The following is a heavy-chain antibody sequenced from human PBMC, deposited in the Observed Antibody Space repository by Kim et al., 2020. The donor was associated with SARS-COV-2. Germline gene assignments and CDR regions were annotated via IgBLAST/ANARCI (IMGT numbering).Heavy chain of an antibody. D-gene: IGHD2-15*01. Sequence: QKFQGRVTITADESTSTAYMELSSLRSEDTAGYYCARIVVVAATWGWFDPWGQGTLVTVSS. CDR3: ARIVVVAATWGWFDP. J-gene: IGHJ5*02. V-gene: IGHV1-69*01.